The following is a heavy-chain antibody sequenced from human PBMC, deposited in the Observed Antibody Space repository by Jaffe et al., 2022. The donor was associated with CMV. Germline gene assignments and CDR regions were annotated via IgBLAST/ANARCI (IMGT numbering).Heavy chain of an antibody. V-gene: IGHV5-51*01. CDR2: IYPGDSDT. Sequence: EVQLVQSGAEVKKPGESLKISCKGSGYSFTSYWIGWVRQMPGKGLEWMGIIYPGDSDTRYSPSFQGQVTISADKSISTAYLQWSSLKASDTAMYYCARLELQWLVLNAFDIWGQGTMVTVSS. CDR3: ARLELQWLVLNAFDI. D-gene: IGHD6-19*01. J-gene: IGHJ3*02. CDR1: GYSFTSYW.